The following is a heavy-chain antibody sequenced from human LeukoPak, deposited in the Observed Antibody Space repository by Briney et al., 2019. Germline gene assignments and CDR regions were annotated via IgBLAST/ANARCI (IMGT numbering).Heavy chain of an antibody. D-gene: IGHD3-22*01. J-gene: IGHJ4*02. V-gene: IGHV3-30*03. CDR3: ARDNYYDSSGLGY. Sequence: GGSLRLSCAASEFTFTIYGLHWVRQAPGKGLEWVAVISYDGSDKWCADSVQGRFTISRDNAKNSLYLQMNSLRAEDTAVYYCARDNYYDSSGLGYWGQGTLVTVSS. CDR2: ISYDGSDK. CDR1: EFTFTIYG.